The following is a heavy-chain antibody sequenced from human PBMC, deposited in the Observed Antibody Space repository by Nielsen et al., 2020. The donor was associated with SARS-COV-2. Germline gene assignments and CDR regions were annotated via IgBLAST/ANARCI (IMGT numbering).Heavy chain of an antibody. V-gene: IGHV3-11*04. J-gene: IGHJ6*03. CDR2: ISSSGSTI. CDR1: GFTFSDYY. D-gene: IGHD6-6*01. Sequence: GESLKISCAASGFTFSDYYMSWIRQAPGKGLEWVSYISSSGSTIYYADSVKGRFTISRDNAKNSLYLQMNSLRAEDTAVYYCARRPYSSSSSTAGSYYYYMDVWGKGTTVTVSS. CDR3: ARRPYSSSSSTAGSYYYYMDV.